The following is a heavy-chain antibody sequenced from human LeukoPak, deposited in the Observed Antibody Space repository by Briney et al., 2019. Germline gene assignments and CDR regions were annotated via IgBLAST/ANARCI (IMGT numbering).Heavy chain of an antibody. J-gene: IGHJ4*02. CDR3: ARLYCSGGSCFEEGYFDY. CDR1: GYTFTGYG. Sequence: GASVKVSCKASGYTFTGYGISWVRQAPGQGLEWMGWISAYNGNTNYAQKLQGRVTMTTDTSTSTAYMELRSLRSDDTAVYYCARLYCSGGSCFEEGYFDYWGQGTLVTVSS. D-gene: IGHD2-15*01. CDR2: ISAYNGNT. V-gene: IGHV1-18*01.